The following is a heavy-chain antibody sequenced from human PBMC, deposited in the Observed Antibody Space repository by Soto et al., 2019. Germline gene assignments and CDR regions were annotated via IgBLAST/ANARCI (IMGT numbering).Heavy chain of an antibody. CDR3: AKDHHHIVGATFDY. V-gene: IGHV3-23*01. CDR2: ISGSGGST. D-gene: IGHD1-26*01. J-gene: IGHJ4*02. Sequence: GGSLRLSCAASGFTFSSYSMSWVRHAPGKGLEWVSAISGSGGSTYYADSVKGRFTISRDNSKNTLYLQMNSLRAEDTAVYYCAKDHHHIVGATFDYWGQGTLVTVSS. CDR1: GFTFSSYS.